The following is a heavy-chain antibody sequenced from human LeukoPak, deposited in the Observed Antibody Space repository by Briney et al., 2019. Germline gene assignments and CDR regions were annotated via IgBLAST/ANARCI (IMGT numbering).Heavy chain of an antibody. V-gene: IGHV3-30*02. CDR1: GFTFSSYG. D-gene: IGHD6-6*01. J-gene: IGHJ4*02. CDR2: IRYDGSNK. Sequence: GGSLRLSCAASGFTFSSYGMHWVRQAPGKGLEWVAFIRYDGSNKYYADSVKGRFTISRDNSKNTLYLQMNSLRAEDTAVYYCAKDPYSSSPTTFDYWGQGTLVTVSS. CDR3: AKDPYSSSPTTFDY.